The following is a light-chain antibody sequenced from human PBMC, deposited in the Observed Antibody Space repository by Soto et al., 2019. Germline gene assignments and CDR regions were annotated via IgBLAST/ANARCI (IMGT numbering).Light chain of an antibody. Sequence: DIQMTQSPSSLSASVGDRVNITCRASQRISTWLAWYQQKTEKGPRFLIYAASMLQNVVPPRFSGSGSWTEFTLTIISLEPEDFGTYYCQQYDNYPFTFGTGTTLDV. CDR3: QQYDNYPFT. V-gene: IGKV1D-16*01. CDR2: AAS. J-gene: IGKJ3*01. CDR1: QRISTW.